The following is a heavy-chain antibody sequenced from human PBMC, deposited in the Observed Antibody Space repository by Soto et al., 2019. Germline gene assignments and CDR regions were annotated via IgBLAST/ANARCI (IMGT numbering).Heavy chain of an antibody. D-gene: IGHD3-3*01. V-gene: IGHV4-34*01. CDR2: INHSGST. CDR1: GGSFSGYY. CDR3: ARGGRVTYYDFWRNKYGMDV. J-gene: IGHJ6*02. Sequence: PSETLSLTCAVYGGSFSGYYWSWIRQPPGKGLEWIGEINHSGSTNYNPSLKSRVTISVDTSKHQFSLKLSSVTAADTAVYYCARGGRVTYYDFWRNKYGMDVWGQGTTVTVSS.